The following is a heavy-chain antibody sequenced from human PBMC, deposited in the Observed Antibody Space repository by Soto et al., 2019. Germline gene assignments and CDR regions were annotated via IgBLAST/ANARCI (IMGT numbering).Heavy chain of an antibody. J-gene: IGHJ6*02. D-gene: IGHD3-3*01. V-gene: IGHV1-69*01. CDR1: GGTFSSYA. CDR3: ARCGSISIFGVADYYYGMDV. Sequence: QVQRVQSGAEVKKPGSSVKVSCKASGGTFSSYAISWVRQAPGQGLEWMGGIIPIFGTANYAQKFQGRVTITADESTSTAYMELSSLRSEDTAVYYCARCGSISIFGVADYYYGMDVWGQGTTVTVSS. CDR2: IIPIFGTA.